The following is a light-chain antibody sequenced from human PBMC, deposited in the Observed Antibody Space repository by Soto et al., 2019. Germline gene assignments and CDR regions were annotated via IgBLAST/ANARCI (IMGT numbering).Light chain of an antibody. CDR1: SSNIGAGYD. V-gene: IGLV1-40*01. Sequence: QLVLTQPPSVSGAPGQRVTISCTGSSSNIGAGYDVHWYQQLPGTAPKLLIYGNSNRPSGVPDRFSGSKSGTSASLAITGLQAEDEADYYCQSYDSSLRDYVFVTGTKLTVL. CDR3: QSYDSSLRDYV. J-gene: IGLJ1*01. CDR2: GNS.